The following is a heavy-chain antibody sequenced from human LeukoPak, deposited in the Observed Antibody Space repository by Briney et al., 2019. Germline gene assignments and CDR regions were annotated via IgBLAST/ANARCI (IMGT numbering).Heavy chain of an antibody. CDR1: GGSISSGDYY. D-gene: IGHD3-22*01. V-gene: IGHV4-30-4*01. Sequence: PSETLSLTCTVSGGSISSGDYYWSWIRQPPGKGLEWIGYIYYSGSTYYNPSLKSRVTISVDTSKNQFSLKLSSVTAADTAVYYCARESESRLYAFDIWGQGTMVTVSS. CDR2: IYYSGST. CDR3: ARESESRLYAFDI. J-gene: IGHJ3*02.